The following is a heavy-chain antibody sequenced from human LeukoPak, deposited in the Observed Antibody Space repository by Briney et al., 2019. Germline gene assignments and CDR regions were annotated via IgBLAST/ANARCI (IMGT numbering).Heavy chain of an antibody. CDR2: INHSGST. Sequence: SETLSLTCAVYCGSFSGYYWSWIRQPPGKGLEWIGEINHSGSTNYNPSLKSRVTISVDTSKNQFSLKLSSVTAADTAVYYCARSIAGGGASNFDYWGQGTLVTVSS. CDR1: CGSFSGYY. CDR3: ARSIAGGGASNFDY. D-gene: IGHD6-6*01. V-gene: IGHV4-34*01. J-gene: IGHJ4*02.